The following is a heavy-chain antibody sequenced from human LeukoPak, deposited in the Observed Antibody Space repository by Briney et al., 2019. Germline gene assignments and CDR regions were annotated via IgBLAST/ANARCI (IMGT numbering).Heavy chain of an antibody. J-gene: IGHJ6*03. Sequence: KPSETLSLTCTVSGGSISSYYWSWLRQPPGKGLEWIGYIYYSGSTNYNPSLKSRVIISVDTSKNQFSLKLSSVTAADTAVYYCARVEEGYGSGRRENYYYYYMDVWGKGTTVTISS. CDR1: GGSISSYY. V-gene: IGHV4-59*01. CDR2: IYYSGST. CDR3: ARVEEGYGSGRRENYYYYYMDV. D-gene: IGHD3-10*01.